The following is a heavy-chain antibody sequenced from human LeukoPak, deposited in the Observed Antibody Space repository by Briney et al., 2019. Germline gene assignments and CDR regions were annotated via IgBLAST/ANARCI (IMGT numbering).Heavy chain of an antibody. D-gene: IGHD3-22*01. CDR2: IYPGDSNT. Sequence: GESLKISCKGSGYTFTSYWIGWVRQMPGKGLEWMGIIYPGDSNTTYSPSFQGQVTISADKSINTAYLQWSGLKASDTAMYYCARGRHPSYYYDSSGFYPLFDYWGRGTLVTVSS. J-gene: IGHJ4*02. V-gene: IGHV5-51*01. CDR1: GYTFTSYW. CDR3: ARGRHPSYYYDSSGFYPLFDY.